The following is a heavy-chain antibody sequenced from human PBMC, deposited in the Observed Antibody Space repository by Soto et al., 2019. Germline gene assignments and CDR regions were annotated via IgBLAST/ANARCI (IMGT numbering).Heavy chain of an antibody. V-gene: IGHV4-39*01. CDR2: IYYSGNT. J-gene: IGHJ4*02. D-gene: IGHD3-10*02. CDR3: ATLPDWCSGSN. CDR1: GGSIRSSSYY. Sequence: QLQLQESGPGLVKPSETLSLTCTVAGGSIRSSSYYWGWIRQSPGRGLEWIGNIYYSGNTYYNSSLKRRVTISIDTSKNQFSLKLSSVTAADTAVYYCATLPDWCSGSNWGQGTLVTVSS.